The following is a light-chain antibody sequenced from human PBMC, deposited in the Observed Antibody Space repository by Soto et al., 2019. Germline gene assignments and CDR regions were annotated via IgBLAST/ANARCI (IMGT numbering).Light chain of an antibody. CDR1: SSDVCSYNY. V-gene: IGLV2-14*01. CDR2: DVS. J-gene: IGLJ1*01. CDR3: SAYTTSSTYF. Sequence: QSALTQPASVSGSPGQSITISCTGTSSDVCSYNYVSWYQQHPGKAPKVMIDDVSNRPSGVSYRFSCSQSGNTASLTISGLQAEDYGDYYCSAYTTSSTYFFGTGTKFTVL.